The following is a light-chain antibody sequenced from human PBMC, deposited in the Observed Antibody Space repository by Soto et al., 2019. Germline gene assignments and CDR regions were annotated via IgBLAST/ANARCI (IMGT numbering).Light chain of an antibody. CDR1: SSDVGAYNY. J-gene: IGLJ1*01. CDR3: FSFTTDWTHV. Sequence: QSALTQPASVSGSPGQSITISCTGTSSDVGAYNYVSWFQQHPGKAPTLIISEVSNRPSGVSNHFSGSKSGNAASLTISGLQAEDEADYFCFSFTTDWTHVFGTGTKVTVL. V-gene: IGLV2-14*01. CDR2: EVS.